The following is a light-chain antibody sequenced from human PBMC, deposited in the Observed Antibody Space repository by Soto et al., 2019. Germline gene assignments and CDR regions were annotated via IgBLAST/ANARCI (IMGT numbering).Light chain of an antibody. CDR1: SSNIGSNT. CDR2: SND. V-gene: IGLV1-44*01. J-gene: IGLJ1*01. CDR3: AAWDDSLNGYV. Sequence: QSALPQPPSASGTPGQRVTISCSGGSSNIGSNTVNWYQQLPGMAPKFLIYSNDQRPSGVPDRFSGSKSGTSASLAISGLQSEDEADYYCAAWDDSLNGYVFGTGTKVTVL.